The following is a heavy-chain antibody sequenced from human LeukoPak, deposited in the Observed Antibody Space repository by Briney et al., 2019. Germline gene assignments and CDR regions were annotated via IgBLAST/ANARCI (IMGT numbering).Heavy chain of an antibody. CDR2: IRQDGSEK. V-gene: IGHV3-7*01. J-gene: IGHJ4*02. CDR1: GFSFGSYW. D-gene: IGHD1-26*01. Sequence: GGSLRLSCAASGFSFGSYWMSWVRQAPGKGLEWVANIRQDGSEKYYVDSVKGRFTISRDNAKNSLYLQMNSLRAEDTAVYYCARSGGSYYFDYWGQGTLVTVSS. CDR3: ARSGGSYYFDY.